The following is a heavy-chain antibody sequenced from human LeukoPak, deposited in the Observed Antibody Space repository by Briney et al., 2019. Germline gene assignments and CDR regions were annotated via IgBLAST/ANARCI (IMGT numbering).Heavy chain of an antibody. V-gene: IGHV1-69*13. Sequence: SVKVSCKASGGTFSSYAISWMRQAPGQGLEWMGGIIPIFGTANYAQKFQGRVTITADESTSTAYMELSSLRSEDTAVYYCARGVYSNYLFDYWGQGTLVTVSS. J-gene: IGHJ4*02. CDR3: ARGVYSNYLFDY. D-gene: IGHD4-11*01. CDR1: GGTFSSYA. CDR2: IIPIFGTA.